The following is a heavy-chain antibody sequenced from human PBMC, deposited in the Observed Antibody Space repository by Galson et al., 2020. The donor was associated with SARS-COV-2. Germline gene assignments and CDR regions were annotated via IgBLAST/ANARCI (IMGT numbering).Heavy chain of an antibody. V-gene: IGHV4-39*01. CDR2: FYYDGNT. CDR3: ARLGDYSDFGDS. Sequence: SETLSLTCSVSGGSINTNRYYWGWIRQPPGKGLEWVGSFYYDGNTYYNPSLMSRVTISGDMSKNQFSLKLNSVTAADTAVYYCARLGDYSDFGDSWGQGTQVIVSS. CDR1: GGSINTNRYY. J-gene: IGHJ4*02. D-gene: IGHD4-17*01.